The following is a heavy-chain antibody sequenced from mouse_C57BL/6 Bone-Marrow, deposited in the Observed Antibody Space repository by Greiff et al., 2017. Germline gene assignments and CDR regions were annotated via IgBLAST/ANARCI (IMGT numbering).Heavy chain of an antibody. CDR2: INPYNGGT. J-gene: IGHJ2*01. CDR3: ARWPFYYYGTPAYFDY. CDR1: GYTFTDYY. D-gene: IGHD1-1*01. V-gene: IGHV1-19*01. Sequence: EVQLQQSGPVLVKPGASVKMSCKASGYTFTDYYMNWVKQSHGKSLEWIGVINPYNGGTSYNQKFKGKATLTVDKSSSTAYMELNSLTSEDSAVYYCARWPFYYYGTPAYFDYWGQGTTLTVSS.